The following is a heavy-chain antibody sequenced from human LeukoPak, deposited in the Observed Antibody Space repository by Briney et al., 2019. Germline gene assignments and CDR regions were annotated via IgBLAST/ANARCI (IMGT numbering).Heavy chain of an antibody. V-gene: IGHV1-69*02. J-gene: IGHJ4*02. CDR2: IIPILGVP. Sequence: SVKVSCKASGGTFSSYTISWVRQAPGQGLEWMGRIIPILGVPNYAQKFQGRVTITADKSTSTAYIELSSLRSEDTAVYYCARGLTGYYDFWSGYYLDXWGQGTLVTV. D-gene: IGHD3-3*01. CDR1: GGTFSSYT. CDR3: ARGLTGYYDFWSGYYLDX.